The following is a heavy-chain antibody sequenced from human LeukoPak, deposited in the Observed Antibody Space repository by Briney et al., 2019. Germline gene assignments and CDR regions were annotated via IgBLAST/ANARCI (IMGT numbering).Heavy chain of an antibody. V-gene: IGHV1-24*01. CDR1: GYTLTELS. CDR3: ATAKSSGYYYRPSDWFDP. J-gene: IGHJ5*02. Sequence: ASVKVSCKVSGYTLTELSMHWVRQAPGKGLEWMGGFDPEGGETIYAQKFQGRVTMTEDTSTDTAYMELSSLRSEDTAVYYCATAKSSGYYYRPSDWFDPWGQGTLVTVSS. D-gene: IGHD3-22*01. CDR2: FDPEGGET.